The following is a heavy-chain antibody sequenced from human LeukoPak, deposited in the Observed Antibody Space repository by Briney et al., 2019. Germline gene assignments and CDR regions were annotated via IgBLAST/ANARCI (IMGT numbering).Heavy chain of an antibody. CDR1: GFTFSSYS. CDR2: ISSSSSYI. V-gene: IGHV3-21*01. J-gene: IGHJ4*02. Sequence: GSLRLSSAASGFTFSSYSMNWVRQAPGKELEWVSSISSSSSYIYYADSVKGRFTISRDNAKNSLYLQMNSLRAEDTAVYYCAREGWIREFDYWGQGTLVTVSS. D-gene: IGHD5-18*01. CDR3: AREGWIREFDY.